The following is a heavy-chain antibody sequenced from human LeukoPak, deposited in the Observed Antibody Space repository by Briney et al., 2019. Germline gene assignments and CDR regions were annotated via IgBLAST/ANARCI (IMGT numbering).Heavy chain of an antibody. CDR2: ITSSGGGT. CDR3: VKGDIVVVPADAGF. Sequence: GGSLRLSCAASGFTFSNYAMSWVRQAPGKGLEWVSAITSSGGGTYYADSVKGRFTISGDNSKNTLYLQMNSLRAEDTAVYYCVKGDIVVVPADAGFWGQGTLVTVSS. CDR1: GFTFSNYA. J-gene: IGHJ4*02. D-gene: IGHD2-2*01. V-gene: IGHV3-23*01.